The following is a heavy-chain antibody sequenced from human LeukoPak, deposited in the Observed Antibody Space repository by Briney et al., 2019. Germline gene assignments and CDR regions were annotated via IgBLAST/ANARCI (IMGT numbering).Heavy chain of an antibody. CDR2: INHSGST. Sequence: PSETLSLTCAVYGGSFSGYYWSWIRQPPGKGLEWIGEINHSGSTNYNPSLKSRVTISVDTSKNQFSLKLSSVSAADTAVYYCARRGDYYDTSGTWVPYFDYWGQGTLVTVSS. CDR3: ARRGDYYDTSGTWVPYFDY. D-gene: IGHD3-22*01. J-gene: IGHJ4*02. CDR1: GGSFSGYY. V-gene: IGHV4-34*01.